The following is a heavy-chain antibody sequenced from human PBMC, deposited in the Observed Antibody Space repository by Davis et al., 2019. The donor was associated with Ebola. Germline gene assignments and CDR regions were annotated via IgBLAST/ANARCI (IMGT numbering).Heavy chain of an antibody. J-gene: IGHJ6*02. V-gene: IGHV1-8*02. CDR3: TIEVYYYDSSAELYYYYGMDV. CDR1: GYTFTSYG. D-gene: IGHD3-22*01. Sequence: AASVKVSCKASGYTFTSYGISWVRQAPGQGLEWMGWMNPNSGNTGYAQKFQGRVTMTRNTSISTAYMELSSLRSEDTAVYYCTIEVYYYDSSAELYYYYGMDVWGQGTTVTVSS. CDR2: MNPNSGNT.